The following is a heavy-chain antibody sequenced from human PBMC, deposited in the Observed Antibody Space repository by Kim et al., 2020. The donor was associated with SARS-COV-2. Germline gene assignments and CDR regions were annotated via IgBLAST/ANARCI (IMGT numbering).Heavy chain of an antibody. J-gene: IGHJ3*02. CDR3: ATEDYDKKIVDAFDI. V-gene: IGHV1-24*01. CDR2: FDPEEGET. D-gene: IGHD3-22*01. Sequence: ASVKVSCRVSRDTLTKISIHWVRQTPGNGLEWMGGFDPEEGETIYAQKFQGRVSMTEDISTDTAFMDLSGLTSDDTAVYYCATEDYDKKIVDAFDIWGQG. CDR1: RDTLTKIS.